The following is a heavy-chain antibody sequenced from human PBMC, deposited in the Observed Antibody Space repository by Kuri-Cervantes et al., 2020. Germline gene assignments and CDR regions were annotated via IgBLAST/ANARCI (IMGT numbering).Heavy chain of an antibody. J-gene: IGHJ5*02. V-gene: IGHV3-23*01. Sequence: GGSLRLSCAASGFTFSNAWMSWVRQAPGKGLEWVSGISDSGGSTYYADSVKGRFTISRDNSKNTLYLQMNSLRAEDTAVYYCAKGVGYCSGGSCWNWFDPWGQGTLVTVSS. D-gene: IGHD2-15*01. CDR2: ISDSGGST. CDR3: AKGVGYCSGGSCWNWFDP. CDR1: GFTFSNAW.